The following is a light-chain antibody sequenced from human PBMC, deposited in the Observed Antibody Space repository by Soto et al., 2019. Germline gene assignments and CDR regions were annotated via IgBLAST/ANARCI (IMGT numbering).Light chain of an antibody. J-gene: IGKJ2*01. CDR1: QSVASSY. Sequence: EIVLTQSPATLSLSPGERATLSCRASQSVASSYLAWYQQRPGQAPRLLIFGASRRATGIPDRFSGSGFGTDFTLTISRLEPEDFAVYYCQQYGSSRNTFGQGTKLEIK. CDR2: GAS. CDR3: QQYGSSRNT. V-gene: IGKV3-20*01.